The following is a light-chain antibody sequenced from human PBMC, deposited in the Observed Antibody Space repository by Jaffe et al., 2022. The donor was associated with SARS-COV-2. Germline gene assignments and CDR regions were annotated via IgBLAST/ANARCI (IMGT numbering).Light chain of an antibody. Sequence: DIQLTQSPSFLSASVGDRVTITCRASQGISSYLAWYQQKPGKAPKLLIYAASTLQSGVPSRFSGSGSGTEFTLTISSLQPEDFATYYCQQLNSYPPDLFTFGPGTKVDIK. V-gene: IGKV1-9*01. CDR1: QGISSY. J-gene: IGKJ3*01. CDR2: AAS. CDR3: QQLNSYPPDLFT.